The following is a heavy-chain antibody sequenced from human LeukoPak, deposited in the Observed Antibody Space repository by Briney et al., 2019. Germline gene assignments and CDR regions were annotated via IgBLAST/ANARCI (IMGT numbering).Heavy chain of an antibody. D-gene: IGHD3-3*01. V-gene: IGHV4-59*01. CDR1: DDSITIYY. CDR3: ARVFSYPLRAPFDP. Sequence: SETLSLTCTVSDDSITIYYWSWIRQPPGKGLEWIGYIDHTGITNYNPSLKSRVTISVDASKNQFSLKLSSVTAADTAVYYCARVFSYPLRAPFDPWGQGTLVTVSS. CDR2: IDHTGIT. J-gene: IGHJ5*02.